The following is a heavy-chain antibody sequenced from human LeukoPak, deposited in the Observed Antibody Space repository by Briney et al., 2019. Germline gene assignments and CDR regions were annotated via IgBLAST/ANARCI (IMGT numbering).Heavy chain of an antibody. D-gene: IGHD3-10*01. CDR2: INPNSGGT. J-gene: IGHJ4*02. CDR3: ARGTYGSGSPIDC. V-gene: IGHV1-2*02. Sequence: ASVSVSCKASGYTFTVYYMHWVRQAPGQGLEWMGWINPNSGGTNYAQKFQGRVTMTRDTSISTAYMELSRLRSDDTAVYYCARGTYGSGSPIDCWGQGTLVTVSS. CDR1: GYTFTVYY.